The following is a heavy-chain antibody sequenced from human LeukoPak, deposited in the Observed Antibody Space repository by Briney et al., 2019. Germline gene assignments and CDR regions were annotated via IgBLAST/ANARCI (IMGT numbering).Heavy chain of an antibody. D-gene: IGHD1-7*01. J-gene: IGHJ4*02. CDR2: IYYSGST. Sequence: PSETLSLTCTVSGGSISSGGYYWSWIRQHPGKGLEWIGYIYYSGSTYYNPSLKSRVTISVDTSKNHFSLRLSPVTAADTAVYYCARDWNYGGNCFDYWGQGTLVTVSS. CDR3: ARDWNYGGNCFDY. CDR1: GGSISSGGYY. V-gene: IGHV4-31*03.